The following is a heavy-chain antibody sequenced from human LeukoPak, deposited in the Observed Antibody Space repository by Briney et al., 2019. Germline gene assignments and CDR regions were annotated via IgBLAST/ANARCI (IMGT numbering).Heavy chain of an antibody. V-gene: IGHV1-2*02. D-gene: IGHD3-10*01. Sequence: ASVKVSCTASGYTFTGYYMHWVRQAPGQGLEWMGWINPNSGGTNYAQKFQGRVTITRDTSISTAYMELSRLRSDDTAVYYCARGVTMVRGVKGHFGYWGQGTLVTVSS. CDR2: INPNSGGT. CDR1: GYTFTGYY. CDR3: ARGVTMVRGVKGHFGY. J-gene: IGHJ4*02.